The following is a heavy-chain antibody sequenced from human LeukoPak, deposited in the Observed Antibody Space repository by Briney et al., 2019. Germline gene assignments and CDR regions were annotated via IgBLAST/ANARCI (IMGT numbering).Heavy chain of an antibody. Sequence: SETLSLTCTVSGGSISSGSYYWSWIRQPAGKGLEWIGRIYTSGSTNYNPSLKSRVTISVDTSKNQFSLKLSSVTAADTAVYYCATRRGWLLREAFDIWGQGTMVTVSS. CDR1: GGSISSGSYY. V-gene: IGHV4-61*02. CDR3: ATRRGWLLREAFDI. D-gene: IGHD2-15*01. J-gene: IGHJ3*02. CDR2: IYTSGST.